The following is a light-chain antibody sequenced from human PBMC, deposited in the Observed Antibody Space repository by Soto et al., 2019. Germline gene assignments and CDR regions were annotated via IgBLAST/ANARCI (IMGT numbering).Light chain of an antibody. CDR1: QSLLQSNGYNY. CDR3: MQALQTPYT. Sequence: DIVMTQSPLSLPVTPGEPASISCRSSQSLLQSNGYNYLDWYLQTPGQSPQLLIYLGSSRASGVPDRFSGSGSGTDFTLKISRVEAEDVGVFYCMQALQTPYTFGQGTKLEIK. V-gene: IGKV2-28*01. J-gene: IGKJ2*01. CDR2: LGS.